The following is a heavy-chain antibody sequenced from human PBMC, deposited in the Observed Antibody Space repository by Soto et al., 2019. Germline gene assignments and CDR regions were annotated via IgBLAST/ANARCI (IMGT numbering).Heavy chain of an antibody. V-gene: IGHV4-39*01. D-gene: IGHD6-13*01. CDR3: ARHSGGRSSWYGRNFQFDY. CDR2: IYYSGST. CDR1: GGSSSSSSYY. J-gene: IGHJ4*02. Sequence: TSETMSLTCTVSGGSSSSSSYYWGWIRQPPGKGLEWIGSIYYSGSTYYNPSLKSRATISVDTSKNQFSLKLSSVTAADTAVYYCARHSGGRSSWYGRNFQFDYWGQGTLVTVSS.